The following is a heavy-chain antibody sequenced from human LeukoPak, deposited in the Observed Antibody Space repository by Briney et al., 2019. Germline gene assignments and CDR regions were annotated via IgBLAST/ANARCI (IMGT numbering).Heavy chain of an antibody. CDR3: ARAIGKSEGY. D-gene: IGHD4-23*01. CDR2: IKRDGSEK. Sequence: GGSLRLSCAASGFTFSSYWMTWVRQAPGKGLEWVANIKRDGSEKYYVDSVKGRFTISRDNAKSSLYLQMDSLRAEDTGVYYCARAIGKSEGYWGQGTLVTVSS. V-gene: IGHV3-7*01. CDR1: GFTFSSYW. J-gene: IGHJ4*02.